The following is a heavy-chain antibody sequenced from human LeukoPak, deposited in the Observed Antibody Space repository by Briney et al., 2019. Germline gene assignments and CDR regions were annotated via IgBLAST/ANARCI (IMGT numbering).Heavy chain of an antibody. J-gene: IGHJ4*02. Sequence: ASVKVSCKASGYTFTSYCISWVRQAPGQGLEWMGWITAYNGNTNYAQKLQGRVTMTTDTSTSTAYMELRSLRSDDTAVYYCARDKRSWYDFWSGYLGFDYWGQGTLVTVSS. D-gene: IGHD3-3*01. V-gene: IGHV1-18*01. CDR1: GYTFTSYC. CDR2: ITAYNGNT. CDR3: ARDKRSWYDFWSGYLGFDY.